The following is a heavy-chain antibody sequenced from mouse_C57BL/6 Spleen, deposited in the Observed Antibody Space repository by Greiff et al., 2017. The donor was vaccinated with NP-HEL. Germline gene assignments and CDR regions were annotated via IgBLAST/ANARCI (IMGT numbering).Heavy chain of an antibody. CDR2: IYPGSGNT. V-gene: IGHV1-66*01. D-gene: IGHD2-4*01. CDR1: GYSFTSYY. J-gene: IGHJ4*01. Sequence: QVQLQQSGPELVKPGASLKISCKASGYSFTSYYIHWVKQMPGQGLEWIGWIYPGSGNTKYNEKFKGKATLTADTSSSTAYMQLSSLATEESGVYYWARGNYDYESAMDDWGQGTSVTVSS. CDR3: ARGNYDYESAMDD.